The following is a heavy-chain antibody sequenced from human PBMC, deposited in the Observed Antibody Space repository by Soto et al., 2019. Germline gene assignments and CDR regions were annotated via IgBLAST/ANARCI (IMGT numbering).Heavy chain of an antibody. CDR3: VKEYGDWAHFDF. Sequence: EVQLVESGGGLVQPGGSLRLSCTASGFTFSRHQMHWVRLAPGKGLLWVSRVNSVGSVTDYADSVRGRFTISRDNAKNTLYLQMNSRRVEDTAVYYCVKEYGDWAHFDFWGQGILVTVSS. J-gene: IGHJ4*02. V-gene: IGHV3-74*01. D-gene: IGHD2-21*02. CDR1: GFTFSRHQ. CDR2: VNSVGSVT.